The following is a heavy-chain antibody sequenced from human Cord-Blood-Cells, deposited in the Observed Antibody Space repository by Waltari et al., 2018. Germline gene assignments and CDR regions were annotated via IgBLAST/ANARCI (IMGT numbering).Heavy chain of an antibody. J-gene: IGHJ5*02. CDR1: VGTFSSYA. CDR3: SREGGDANWFDP. CDR2: IIPILGIA. V-gene: IGHV1-69*04. D-gene: IGHD2-21*02. Sequence: QVQLVQSGAEVKKPGSSVKVSCKASVGTFSSYATRWVRQAPGQGLEWMGGIIPILGIANYAQNFQGRVTITADESTSTAYMELSSLRSEDTAVYYCSREGGDANWFDPWGQGTLVTVSS.